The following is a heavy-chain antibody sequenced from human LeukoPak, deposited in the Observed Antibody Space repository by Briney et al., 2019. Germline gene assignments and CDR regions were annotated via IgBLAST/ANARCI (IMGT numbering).Heavy chain of an antibody. Sequence: SETLSLTCTVSGVTISIYYWSWIRQPPGKGLEWIGYIKYSGSTNYNPSLKSRVTMSVDTSKNQFSLKLSCVSAEDTARYYCAREGRQDYVYFDHWGQGSLVTVSS. J-gene: IGHJ4*02. V-gene: IGHV4-59*01. D-gene: IGHD4-17*01. CDR3: AREGRQDYVYFDH. CDR1: GVTISIYY. CDR2: IKYSGST.